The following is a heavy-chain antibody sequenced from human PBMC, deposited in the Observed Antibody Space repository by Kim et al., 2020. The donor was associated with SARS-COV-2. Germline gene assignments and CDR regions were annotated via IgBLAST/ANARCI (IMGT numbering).Heavy chain of an antibody. V-gene: IGHV3-53*01. D-gene: IGHD1-26*01. J-gene: IGHJ6*02. Sequence: SVKGRFIISRDHSKNTVNLQMNSLRDEDTAVYYCARETSGSYSSYYYGLDVWGQGTTVSVSS. CDR3: ARETSGSYSSYYYGLDV.